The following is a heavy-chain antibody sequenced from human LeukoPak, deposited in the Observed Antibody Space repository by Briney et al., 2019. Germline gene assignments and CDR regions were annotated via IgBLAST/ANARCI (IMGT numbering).Heavy chain of an antibody. D-gene: IGHD5-24*01. CDR3: ARDQRWRDGYNY. CDR2: IYYSGST. V-gene: IGHV4-39*07. Sequence: SETLSLTCTVSGGSISSSGHYWGWIRQPPGKGLEWIGSIYYSGSTYYNPSLKSRVTISVDTSKNQFSLRLSSVTAADTAVYYCARDQRWRDGYNYWGQGTLVTVSS. CDR1: GGSISSSGHY. J-gene: IGHJ4*02.